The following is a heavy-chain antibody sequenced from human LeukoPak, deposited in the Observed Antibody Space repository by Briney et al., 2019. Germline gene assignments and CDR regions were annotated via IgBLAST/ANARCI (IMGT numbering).Heavy chain of an antibody. CDR3: ARDGPEWLFSGWFDP. D-gene: IGHD3-3*01. Sequence: PGGSLRLSCAASGFTFSDYYMSWIRQAPGKGLGWVSYISSSGNTIYYADSVKGRFTISRDNAKNSLYLQMNSLRAEDTAVYYCARDGPEWLFSGWFDPWGQGTLVTVSS. V-gene: IGHV3-11*04. CDR2: ISSSGNTI. CDR1: GFTFSDYY. J-gene: IGHJ5*02.